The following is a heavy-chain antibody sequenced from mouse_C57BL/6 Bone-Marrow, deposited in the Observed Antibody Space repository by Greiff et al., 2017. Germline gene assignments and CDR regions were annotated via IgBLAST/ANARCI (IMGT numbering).Heavy chain of an antibody. J-gene: IGHJ2*01. D-gene: IGHD1-2*01. CDR2: IYPGDGDT. Sequence: LVESGAELVKPGASVKISCKASGYAFSSYWMHWVKQRPGKGLEWIGQIYPGDGDTNYNGKFKGKDTLTADKSSSTAYMQLSSLTSEDSAVYFCARGGTTAFYFDYWGQGTTLTVSS. CDR3: ARGGTTAFYFDY. CDR1: GYAFSSYW. V-gene: IGHV1-80*01.